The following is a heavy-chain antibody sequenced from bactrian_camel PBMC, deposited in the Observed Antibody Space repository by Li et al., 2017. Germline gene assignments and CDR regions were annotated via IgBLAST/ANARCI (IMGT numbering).Heavy chain of an antibody. D-gene: IGHD4*01. CDR3: AADSRPTIRCWDYDPYEYNN. CDR1: SWIFRSNC. V-gene: IGHV3S54*01. Sequence: HVQLVESGGGSVQAGGSLRLSCSAPSWIFRSNCMGWFRQPPGKEREGDAGMSTSGGGTYYADSVKGRFTISQDNAKNTVYLQMNSLKPEDTAMYYCAADSRPTIRCWDYDPYEYNNWGQGTQVTVS. CDR2: MSTSGGGT. J-gene: IGHJ4*01.